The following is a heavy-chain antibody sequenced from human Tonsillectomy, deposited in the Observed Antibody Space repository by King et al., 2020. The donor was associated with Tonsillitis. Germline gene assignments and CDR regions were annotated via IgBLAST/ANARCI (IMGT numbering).Heavy chain of an antibody. J-gene: IGHJ4*02. CDR3: ARQYYVQVAGLDY. Sequence: VQLVQSGAEVKKPGESLKISCKGSGYSFTNFWIGWVRQMPGKGLEWMGFIYPGDSNTRYSPSFQGQVTISADKSINTAYLQWSSLEASDTAIYYCARQYYVQVAGLDYWGQGTLVTVSS. CDR1: GYSFTNFW. V-gene: IGHV5-51*01. CDR2: IYPGDSNT. D-gene: IGHD6-19*01.